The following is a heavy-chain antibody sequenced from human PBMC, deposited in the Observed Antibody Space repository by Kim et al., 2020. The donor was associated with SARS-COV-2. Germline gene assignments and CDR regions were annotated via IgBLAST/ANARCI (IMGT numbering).Heavy chain of an antibody. CDR2: INTNTGNP. J-gene: IGHJ6*02. Sequence: ASVKVSCKASGYTFTSYAMNWVRQAPGQGLEWMGWINTNTGNPTYAQGFTGRFVFSLDTSVSTAYLQISSLKAEDTAVYYCARGLGATRYYYYYGMDVWGQGTTVTVSS. CDR1: GYTFTSYA. D-gene: IGHD1-26*01. V-gene: IGHV7-4-1*02. CDR3: ARGLGATRYYYYYGMDV.